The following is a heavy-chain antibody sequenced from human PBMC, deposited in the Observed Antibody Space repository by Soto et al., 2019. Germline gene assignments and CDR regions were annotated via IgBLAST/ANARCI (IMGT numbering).Heavy chain of an antibody. Sequence: QVQLVESGGGVVQPGRSLRLSCSASGFTFSSYGMHWVRQAPGKGLEWVAAISYDGSNKYYVDSVKGGFTISRDNSKNTLYLQMNSLGAEDTAVYYCAKDRSVAARYYYYGMDFWGQGTTVTVSS. CDR2: ISYDGSNK. D-gene: IGHD6-6*01. CDR1: GFTFSSYG. J-gene: IGHJ6*02. V-gene: IGHV3-30*18. CDR3: AKDRSVAARYYYYGMDF.